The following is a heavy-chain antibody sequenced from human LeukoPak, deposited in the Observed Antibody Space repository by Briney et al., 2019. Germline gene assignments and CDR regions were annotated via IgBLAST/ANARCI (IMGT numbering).Heavy chain of an antibody. Sequence: ASVKVSCKASGYTFTGYYIHWVRQAPGQGLEWMGWVKPNRGGTNYAQKFQGRVTMTRDTSISTAYMEVSRLTSDDTAVYYCARGFRSGSGTYFQAHDAFDFWGLGTMVTVSA. D-gene: IGHD3-10*01. J-gene: IGHJ3*01. V-gene: IGHV1-2*02. CDR1: GYTFTGYY. CDR3: ARGFRSGSGTYFQAHDAFDF. CDR2: VKPNRGGT.